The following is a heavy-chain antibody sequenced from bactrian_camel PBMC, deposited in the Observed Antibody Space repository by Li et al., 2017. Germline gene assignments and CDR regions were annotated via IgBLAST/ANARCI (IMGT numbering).Heavy chain of an antibody. CDR1: GSTSSTCT. J-gene: IGHJ4*01. CDR3: AAGRARFWAGGLEMTGKCSAAYDYDY. D-gene: IGHD1*01. Sequence: VQLVESGGGSVQAGGSLRLACAASGSTSSTCTMGWYRQAPGKERELISSIPMDPSDGTTYYADSVKGRFTISQDNAKNTVYLQMNNLKPEDTAVYYCAAGRARFWAGGLEMTGKCSAAYDYDYWGQGTQVTVS. CDR2: IPMDPSDGTT. V-gene: IGHV3S53*01.